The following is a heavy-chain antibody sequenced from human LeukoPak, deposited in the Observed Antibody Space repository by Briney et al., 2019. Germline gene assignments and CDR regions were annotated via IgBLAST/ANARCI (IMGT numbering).Heavy chain of an antibody. V-gene: IGHV4-59*01. CDR3: ARGYYDRSGSSNPFDS. D-gene: IGHD3-22*01. CDR2: VHYTGKT. CDR1: GDSISSSY. Sequence: SETLSLTCTVSGDSISSSYWSWIRQPPGKRLEWVGYVHYTGKTNYNPSLNNRATISVDMSKNQFSLTLTSVTVADTAMYYCARGYYDRSGSSNPFDSWGQGTLVTVSS. J-gene: IGHJ4*02.